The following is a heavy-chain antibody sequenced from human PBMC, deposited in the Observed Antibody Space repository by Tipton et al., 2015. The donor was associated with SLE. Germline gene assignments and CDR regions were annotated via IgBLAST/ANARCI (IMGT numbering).Heavy chain of an antibody. Sequence: TLSLTCTVSGGSISSSSYYWGWIRQPPGRGLEWIGSIYYSGSTYYNPSLKSRVTISLDTSKNQLSLKLSSVTAADTAVYYCASDSHSGSYSVDYWGQGRLVTVSS. CDR1: GGSISSSSYY. D-gene: IGHD1-26*01. V-gene: IGHV4-39*07. CDR2: IYYSGST. J-gene: IGHJ4*02. CDR3: ASDSHSGSYSVDY.